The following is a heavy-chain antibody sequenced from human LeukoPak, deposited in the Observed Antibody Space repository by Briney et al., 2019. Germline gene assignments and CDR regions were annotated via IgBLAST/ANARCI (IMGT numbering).Heavy chain of an antibody. J-gene: IGHJ6*03. CDR1: GGSFSGYY. CDR3: ARVFGESWYFYMDV. CDR2: VSLGGGT. D-gene: IGHD3-10*01. V-gene: IGHV4-34*01. Sequence: SETLSLTCAVYGGSFSGYYWSWIRQPPGKGLEWIAEVSLGGGTTYNPSLKSRVIVSVDKSKNQFSLNLTSVTTADTAIYYCARVFGESWYFYMDVWGKGTTVTVSS.